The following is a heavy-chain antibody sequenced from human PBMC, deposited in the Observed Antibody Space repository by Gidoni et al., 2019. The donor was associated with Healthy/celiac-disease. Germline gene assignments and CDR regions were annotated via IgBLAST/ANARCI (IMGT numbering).Heavy chain of an antibody. CDR1: GGSISSSSYY. V-gene: IGHV4-39*01. J-gene: IGHJ4*02. CDR2: IYYSGST. D-gene: IGHD3-10*01. CDR3: ASQGDGSGSYIDY. Sequence: QLQLQESGPGLVKPSETLSLTCPVSGGSISSSSYYWGWIRQPPGKGLEWIGSIYYSGSTYYNPSLKSRVTISVDTSKNQFSLKLSSVTAADTAVYYCASQGDGSGSYIDYWGQGTLVTVSS.